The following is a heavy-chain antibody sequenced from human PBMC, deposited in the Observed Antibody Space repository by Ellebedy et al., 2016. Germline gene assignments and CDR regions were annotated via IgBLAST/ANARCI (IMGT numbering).Heavy chain of an antibody. CDR1: GYTFTGYY. V-gene: IGHV1-18*04. Sequence: ASVKVSCXASGYTFTGYYMHWVRQAPGQGLEWMGWISAYNGNTNYAQKLQGRVTMTTDTSTSTAYMELSSLRSEDTAVYYCFHHYYDSSGYSYYYYGMDVWGQGTTVTVSS. CDR2: ISAYNGNT. D-gene: IGHD3-22*01. CDR3: FHHYYDSSGYSYYYYGMDV. J-gene: IGHJ6*02.